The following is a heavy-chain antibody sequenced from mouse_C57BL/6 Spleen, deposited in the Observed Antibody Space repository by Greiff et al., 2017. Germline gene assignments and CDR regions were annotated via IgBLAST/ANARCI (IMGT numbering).Heavy chain of an antibody. CDR3: ARNLGYYYGSRDYYAMDY. Sequence: QVQLQQSGPGLVAPSQSLSITCTVSGFSLTSYAISWVRQPPGKGLEWLGVIWTGGGTNYNSALKSRLSISKDNSKSQVFLKMNSLQTDDTARYYCARNLGYYYGSRDYYAMDYWGQGTSVTVSS. CDR2: IWTGGGT. CDR1: GFSLTSYA. V-gene: IGHV2-9-1*01. J-gene: IGHJ4*01. D-gene: IGHD1-1*01.